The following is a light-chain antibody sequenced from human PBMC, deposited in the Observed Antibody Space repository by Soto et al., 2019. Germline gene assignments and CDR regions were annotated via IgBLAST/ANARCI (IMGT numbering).Light chain of an antibody. CDR2: DNN. J-gene: IGLJ1*01. V-gene: IGLV1-51*01. Sequence: QSVLTQPPSVSAAPGRTVTISCSGSSSNIGNSFVSWYQQLPGTAPRLLIYDNNERPSGIPDRFSSSKSGTSATLGITGLQTGDEADYYCGAWDGGLSAFVFGTGTKLTVL. CDR3: GAWDGGLSAFV. CDR1: SSNIGNSF.